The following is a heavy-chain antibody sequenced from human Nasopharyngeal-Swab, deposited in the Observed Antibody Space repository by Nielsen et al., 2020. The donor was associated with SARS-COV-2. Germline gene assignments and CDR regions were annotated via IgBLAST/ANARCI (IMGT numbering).Heavy chain of an antibody. CDR2: ISSSSYT. D-gene: IGHD3-3*01. V-gene: IGHV3-11*06. CDR3: ARGQPYYDFWSGYSYYYYYGMDV. Sequence: WIRQPPGKGLEWVSYISSSSYTNYADSVKGRFTISRDNAKNSLYLQMNSLRAEDTAVYYCARGQPYYDFWSGYSYYYYYGMDVWGQGTTVTVSS. J-gene: IGHJ6*02.